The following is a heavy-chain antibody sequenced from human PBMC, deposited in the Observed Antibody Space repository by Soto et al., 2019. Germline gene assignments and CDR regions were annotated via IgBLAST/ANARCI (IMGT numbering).Heavy chain of an antibody. CDR3: ARRDGGAFDI. Sequence: QVQLQESGPGLVKPSETLSLTCTVSGGSISSYYWSWIRQPPGKGLEWIGYIYYSGSTNYNPSLRSRVTLSVDTSKNQFSLKRSSVTAADTAVYYCARRDGGAFDIWGQGTMVTVSS. J-gene: IGHJ3*02. CDR2: IYYSGST. D-gene: IGHD3-10*01. V-gene: IGHV4-59*08. CDR1: GGSISSYY.